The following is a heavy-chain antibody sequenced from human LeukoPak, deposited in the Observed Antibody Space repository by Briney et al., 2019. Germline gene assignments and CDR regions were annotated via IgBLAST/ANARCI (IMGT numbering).Heavy chain of an antibody. CDR2: IYYSGST. CDR1: GGSISSYY. J-gene: IGHJ6*02. V-gene: IGHV4-59*01. Sequence: SETLSLTCTVSGGSISSYYWRWIRQPPGKGLEWIGYIYYSGSTNYNPSLKSRVTISVDTSKNQFSLKLSSVTAADTAVYYCARTAYSYGYYYYYGMDVWGQGTTVTVSS. D-gene: IGHD5-18*01. CDR3: ARTAYSYGYYYYYGMDV.